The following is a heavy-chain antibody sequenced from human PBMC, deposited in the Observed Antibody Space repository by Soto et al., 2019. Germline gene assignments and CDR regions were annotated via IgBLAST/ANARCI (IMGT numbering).Heavy chain of an antibody. D-gene: IGHD5-12*01. V-gene: IGHV4-59*08. Sequence: ETLSLTCTVSGGSISSYYWSWIRQPPGKGLEWIGYIYYSGSTNYNPSLKSRVTISVDTSKNQFSLKLSSVTAADTAVYYCARWVVSGYEYYFDYWGQGTLVTVSS. CDR1: GGSISSYY. J-gene: IGHJ4*02. CDR3: ARWVVSGYEYYFDY. CDR2: IYYSGST.